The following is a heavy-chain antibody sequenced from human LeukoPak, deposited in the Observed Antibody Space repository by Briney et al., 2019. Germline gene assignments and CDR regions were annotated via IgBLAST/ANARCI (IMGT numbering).Heavy chain of an antibody. CDR3: ARTNRGIAVAGTGLRTGWFDP. V-gene: IGHV3-21*01. CDR2: ISSSSSYI. CDR1: GFTFSSYS. Sequence: GGSLRLSCAASGFTFSSYSMNWVRQARGKGLEWVSSISSSSSYIYYADSVKGRFTISRDNAKNSLYLQMNSLRAEDTAVYYCARTNRGIAVAGTGLRTGWFDPWGQGTLVTVSS. D-gene: IGHD6-19*01. J-gene: IGHJ5*02.